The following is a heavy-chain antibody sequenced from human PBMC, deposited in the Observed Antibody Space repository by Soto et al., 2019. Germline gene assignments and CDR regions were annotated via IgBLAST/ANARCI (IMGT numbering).Heavy chain of an antibody. CDR1: GFTFDDYA. CDR2: ISWNSGSI. CDR3: AKSTNLRSAARPDYYYYGMDV. V-gene: IGHV3-9*01. J-gene: IGHJ6*02. D-gene: IGHD6-6*01. Sequence: GGSLRLSCAASGFTFDDYAMHWVRQAPGKGLEWASGISWNSGSIGYADSVKGRFTISRDNAKNSLYLQMNSLRAEDTALYYCAKSTNLRSAARPDYYYYGMDVWGQGTTVTVSS.